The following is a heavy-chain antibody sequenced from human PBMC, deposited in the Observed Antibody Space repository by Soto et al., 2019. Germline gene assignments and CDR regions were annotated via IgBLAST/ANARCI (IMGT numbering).Heavy chain of an antibody. Sequence: QVQLVESGGGVVQRGRSLRLCCAASGFTFSSYGMHWVRQAPGKGLEWVAVISYDGSNKYYADSVKGRFTISRDNSKNTLYLQMNSLRAEDTAVYYCAKDSGRSKGRGRYYFDYWSQGTLVTVSS. J-gene: IGHJ4*02. CDR2: ISYDGSNK. CDR1: GFTFSSYG. CDR3: AKDSGRSKGRGRYYFDY. D-gene: IGHD1-26*01. V-gene: IGHV3-30*18.